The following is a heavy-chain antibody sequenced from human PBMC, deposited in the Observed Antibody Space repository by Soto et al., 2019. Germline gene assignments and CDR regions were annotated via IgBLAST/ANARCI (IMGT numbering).Heavy chain of an antibody. J-gene: IGHJ4*02. CDR1: GYAFTSYD. V-gene: IGHV1-8*01. D-gene: IGHD2-2*01. CDR3: SKDNGFDAIGD. CDR2: MNPNTGDT. Sequence: QVQLVQSGAEVKKPGASVKVSCQASGYAFTSYDINWVRQATGQGVEWMGWMNPNTGDTGYAQKFQGRLTMTRDTSITTAYMELSSLTSEDTAIYYCSKDNGFDAIGDWGQGTRVTVSS.